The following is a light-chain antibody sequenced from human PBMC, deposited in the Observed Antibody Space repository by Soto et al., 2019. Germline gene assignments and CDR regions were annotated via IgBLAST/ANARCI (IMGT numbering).Light chain of an antibody. CDR3: QQYGRSPRFT. CDR1: QSVSSCY. CDR2: GAS. Sequence: EIVLTQSPGTLSLSPGERATLSCRASQSVSSCYLAWYQQKPGQAPRLLINGASSRATGIPDRFSGSGSGTDFTLTISRLEPEDFAVYYCQQYGRSPRFTFGPGTKVDIK. V-gene: IGKV3-20*01. J-gene: IGKJ3*01.